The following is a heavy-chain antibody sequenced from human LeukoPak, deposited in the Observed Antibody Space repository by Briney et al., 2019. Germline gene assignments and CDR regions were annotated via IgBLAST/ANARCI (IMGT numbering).Heavy chain of an antibody. CDR2: IHYTGST. D-gene: IGHD3-10*01. CDR1: GGSFSGYY. Sequence: SETLSLTCAVYGGSFSGYYWSWIRQSPGKGLECIGYIHYTGSTNYNPSLKSRVTISVETSKNQFSLKLKSVTAADTAVYYCARGGYYGSGNDFRFDPWGQGTVVTVSS. J-gene: IGHJ5*02. CDR3: ARGGYYGSGNDFRFDP. V-gene: IGHV4-59*01.